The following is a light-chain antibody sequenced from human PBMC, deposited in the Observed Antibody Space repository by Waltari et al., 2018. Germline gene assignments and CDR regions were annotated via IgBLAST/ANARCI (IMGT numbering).Light chain of an antibody. CDR3: SSYTNRNTLI. CDR1: SSDVGGYNH. CDR2: DVS. Sequence: QSALTQPASVSGSPGQWITIPCPGTSSDVGGYNHVSWYQQDPGKVPKLIIYDVSERPSGVSDRFSGSKSGNTASLTISGVQAEDETDYYCSSYTNRNTLIFGGGTKLTVL. V-gene: IGLV2-14*01. J-gene: IGLJ2*01.